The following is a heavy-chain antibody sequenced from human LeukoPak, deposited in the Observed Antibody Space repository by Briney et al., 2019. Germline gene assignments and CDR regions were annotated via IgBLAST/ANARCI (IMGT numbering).Heavy chain of an antibody. CDR1: GFTFSSYA. CDR2: ISGSGGST. CDR3: TRDLSGHYSIDY. V-gene: IGHV3-23*01. Sequence: GGSLRLSCAASGFTFSSYAMSRVRQAPGKGLEWVSAISGSGGSTYYADSVKGRFTISRDNSKNTLYLQLNSLRPEDTAVYYCTRDLSGHYSIDYWGLGTLVTVSS. J-gene: IGHJ4*02. D-gene: IGHD3-22*01.